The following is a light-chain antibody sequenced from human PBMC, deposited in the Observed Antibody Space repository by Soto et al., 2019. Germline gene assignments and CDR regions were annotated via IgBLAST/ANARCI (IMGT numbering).Light chain of an antibody. CDR3: SSFSSSSTFA. CDR1: SSDVGGYNH. CDR2: EVN. V-gene: IGLV2-14*01. Sequence: QSALTQPASVSGSPGQSITISCTGTSSDVGGYNHVSWYQQHPGEAPKLMIYEVNNRPSGVSNRFSGSKSGNTASLTISGLQADDEADYYCSSFSSSSTFAFGGGTKLTVL. J-gene: IGLJ2*01.